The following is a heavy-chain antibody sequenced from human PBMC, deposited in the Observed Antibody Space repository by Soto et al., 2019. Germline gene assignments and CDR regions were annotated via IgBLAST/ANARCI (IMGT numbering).Heavy chain of an antibody. J-gene: IGHJ6*02. CDR3: ARGEVVPAAPYYYYGMDV. D-gene: IGHD2-2*01. CDR1: GGSFSGYY. CDR2: INHSGST. V-gene: IGHV4-34*01. Sequence: QVQLQQWGAGLLKPSETLSLTCAVYGGSFSGYYWSWIRQPPGKGLEWIGEINHSGSTNYNPSLKRRGTISVDTSKNQFSLKLSSVTAADTAVYYCARGEVVPAAPYYYYGMDVWGQGTTVTVSS.